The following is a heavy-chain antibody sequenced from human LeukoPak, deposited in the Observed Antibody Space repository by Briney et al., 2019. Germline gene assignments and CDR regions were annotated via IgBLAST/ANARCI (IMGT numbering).Heavy chain of an antibody. CDR1: GFTFSSYG. Sequence: GRSLRLSCAASGFTFSSYGMHWVRPAPGKGLEWVAVISYDGSNKYYADSVKGRFTISRDNSKNTLYLQMNSLRADDTALYYCAINPGDYDDFDYWGQGTLVTVSS. D-gene: IGHD4-17*01. CDR3: AINPGDYDDFDY. V-gene: IGHV3-30*03. J-gene: IGHJ4*02. CDR2: ISYDGSNK.